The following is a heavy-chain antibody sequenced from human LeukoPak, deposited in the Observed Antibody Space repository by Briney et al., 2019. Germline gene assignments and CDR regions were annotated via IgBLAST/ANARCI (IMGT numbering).Heavy chain of an antibody. Sequence: ASVKVSCKASGYTFTSYDINWVRQATGQGLEWMGWMNPNSGNTGYAQKFQGRVTMTRDTSISTAYMELSSLRSEDTAVYYCARGKSGSGSAELATAGDGDYWGQGTLVTVSS. J-gene: IGHJ4*02. CDR1: GYTFTSYD. V-gene: IGHV1-8*01. D-gene: IGHD3-10*01. CDR3: ARGKSGSGSAELATAGDGDY. CDR2: MNPNSGNT.